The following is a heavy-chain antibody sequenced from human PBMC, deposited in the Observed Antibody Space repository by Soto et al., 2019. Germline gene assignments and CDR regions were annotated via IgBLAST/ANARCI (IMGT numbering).Heavy chain of an antibody. CDR3: ARDVTLTYYYDSSGYSGASLVAFDI. J-gene: IGHJ3*02. CDR1: GGTFSSYA. Sequence: SVKVSCKASGGTFSSYAISWVRQAPVQGLEWMGGIIPIFGTANYAQKFQGRVTITADESTSTAYMELSSLRYEDTAVYYCARDVTLTYYYDSSGYSGASLVAFDIWG. CDR2: IIPIFGTA. D-gene: IGHD3-22*01. V-gene: IGHV1-69*13.